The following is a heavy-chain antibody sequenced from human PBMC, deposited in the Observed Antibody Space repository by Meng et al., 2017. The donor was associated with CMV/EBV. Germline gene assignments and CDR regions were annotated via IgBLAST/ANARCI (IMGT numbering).Heavy chain of an antibody. J-gene: IGHJ5*02. D-gene: IGHD3-10*01. Sequence: SGGSISSGGYYWSWIRQHPGKGLEWIGYIYYSGSTYYNPSLKSRVTISVDTSKNQFSLKLSSVTAADTAVYYCARDTMVRGGVRFDPWGQGTLVTVSS. CDR3: ARDTMVRGGVRFDP. CDR2: IYYSGST. CDR1: GGSISSGGYY. V-gene: IGHV4-31*02.